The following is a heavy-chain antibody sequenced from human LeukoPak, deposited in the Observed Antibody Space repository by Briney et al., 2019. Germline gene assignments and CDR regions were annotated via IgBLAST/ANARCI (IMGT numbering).Heavy chain of an antibody. D-gene: IGHD4-17*01. CDR1: GASISIGGYY. V-gene: IGHV4-31*03. J-gene: IGHJ4*02. Sequence: PSETLSLTCTVAGASISIGGYYWSWIRQHPGKGLEWFGYIYYSGSTYYNTPLKSRVTISVDTPNNQFSLKLSSVTAADTAVYYCARFCSAYGDYKYYFRQGRYYFDYWGQGTLVTVSS. CDR2: IYYSGST. CDR3: ARFCSAYGDYKYYFRQGRYYFDY.